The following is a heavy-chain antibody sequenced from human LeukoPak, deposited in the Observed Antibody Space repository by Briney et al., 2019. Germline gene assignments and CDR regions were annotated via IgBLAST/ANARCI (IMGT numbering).Heavy chain of an antibody. J-gene: IGHJ4*02. D-gene: IGHD6-13*01. V-gene: IGHV3-64D*06. CDR3: VKDQGRSRWFDFDY. CDR1: GFTFSSSA. CDR2: INSNGGST. Sequence: GGSLRLFCSAYGFTFSSSALHWVRQPTWKGLEYLSAINSNGGSTYYADSVKGRFTISRDNSKNTLYLQMSSLTAEDTAVYYCVKDQGRSRWFDFDYWGQGTLVTVSS.